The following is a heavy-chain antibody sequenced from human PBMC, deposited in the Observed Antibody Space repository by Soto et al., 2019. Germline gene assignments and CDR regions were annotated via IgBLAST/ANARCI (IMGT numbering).Heavy chain of an antibody. CDR3: AIDAYYYDSSGYYPSRY. CDR2: IIPSFGTA. CDR1: GGTFSSYA. J-gene: IGHJ4*02. V-gene: IGHV1-69*13. D-gene: IGHD3-22*01. Sequence: SVKVSCKASGGTFSSYAISWVRPAPGQGLEWIGGIIPSFGTANYAQKFQGRVTITADESTSTAYMELSSLRSEDTAVYYCAIDAYYYDSSGYYPSRYWGQGTLVTVSS.